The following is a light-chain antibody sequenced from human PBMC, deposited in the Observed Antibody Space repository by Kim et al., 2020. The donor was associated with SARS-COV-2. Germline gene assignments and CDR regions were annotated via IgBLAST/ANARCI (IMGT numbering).Light chain of an antibody. CDR3: QQHYNTLQIT. CDR1: QDIRNS. J-gene: IGKJ4*01. CDR2: AAS. V-gene: IGKV1-NL1*01. Sequence: DIQMTQSPSSLSASVGDRVTITCRASQDIRNSLAWYQQKPGKAPKLLLHAASRLESAVPSRFSGSGSGTDYTLTISSLQPEDFATYHCQQHYNTLQITFGGGTKVDIK.